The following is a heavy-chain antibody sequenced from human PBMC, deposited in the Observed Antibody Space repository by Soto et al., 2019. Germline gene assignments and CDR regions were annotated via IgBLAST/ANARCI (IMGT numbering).Heavy chain of an antibody. Sequence: SETLSLTCAVYGGSFSCYYLSWIRQPPGKGLEWIGEINHSGSTNYNPSLKSRVTISVDTSKNQFSLKPSSVTAADTAVYYCARAAFKYYYGSGSYYNYYYMDVWGKGTTVTVSS. CDR1: GGSFSCYY. V-gene: IGHV4-34*01. J-gene: IGHJ6*03. CDR3: ARAAFKYYYGSGSYYNYYYMDV. CDR2: INHSGST. D-gene: IGHD3-10*01.